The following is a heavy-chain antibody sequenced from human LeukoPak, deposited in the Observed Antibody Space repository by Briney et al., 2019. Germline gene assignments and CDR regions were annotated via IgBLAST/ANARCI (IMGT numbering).Heavy chain of an antibody. V-gene: IGHV5-51*01. CDR1: GYRFTSYW. J-gene: IGHJ4*02. CDR3: ARPARRGYTYGYALDY. Sequence: GGSLKISFKGSGYRFTSYWIGWVRPGPGKGVGWMGIIYPCESDTRYSPSFQGQVTISADKSLSTASLQWSSLKASDTAMYYCARPARRGYTYGYALDYWGQGTLVTVSS. D-gene: IGHD5-18*01. CDR2: IYPCESDT.